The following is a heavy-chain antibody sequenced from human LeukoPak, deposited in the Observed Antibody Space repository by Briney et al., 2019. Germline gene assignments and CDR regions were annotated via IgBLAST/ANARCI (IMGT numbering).Heavy chain of an antibody. Sequence: PSETLSLTCTVSGGSISSSNYYWGWIRQPPGKGLEWIGSIYYSGSTYYNPSLKSRVSISVDTSKNQFSLKLSSVTAADTAVYYCARQYYYDSHTFDYWGQGTLVTVSS. D-gene: IGHD3-22*01. CDR2: IYYSGST. J-gene: IGHJ4*02. CDR1: GGSISSSNYY. V-gene: IGHV4-39*01. CDR3: ARQYYYDSHTFDY.